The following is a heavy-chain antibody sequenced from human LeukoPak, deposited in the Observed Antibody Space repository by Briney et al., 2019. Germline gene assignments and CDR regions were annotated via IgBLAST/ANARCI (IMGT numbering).Heavy chain of an antibody. J-gene: IGHJ4*02. CDR3: ARGPKVYYYDSSGYYY. V-gene: IGHV4-4*02. CDR2: IYHSGST. CDR1: GGSISSSNW. Sequence: PSETLSLTCAVSGGSISSSNWWSWVRQPPGKGLEWIGEIYHSGSTNYNPSLKSRVTISVDTSKNQFSLKLSSVTAADTAVYYCARGPKVYYYDSSGYYYWGQGTLVTVSS. D-gene: IGHD3-22*01.